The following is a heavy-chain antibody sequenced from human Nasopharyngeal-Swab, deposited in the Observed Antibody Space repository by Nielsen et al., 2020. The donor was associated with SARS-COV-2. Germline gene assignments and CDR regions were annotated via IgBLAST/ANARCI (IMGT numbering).Heavy chain of an antibody. CDR1: VHTLTQLS. Sequence: ASVKVSCKVSVHTLTQLSMNWVRQAPGGGLEWMGAFDPVDGETNYAQKFQGRVTMTVHTSTDTAYLELSRLTSDDTAVYYCATEEGSGTYSVNYFDYWGQGTLVTVSS. CDR3: ATEEGSGTYSVNYFDY. J-gene: IGHJ4*02. V-gene: IGHV1-24*01. D-gene: IGHD1-26*01. CDR2: FDPVDGET.